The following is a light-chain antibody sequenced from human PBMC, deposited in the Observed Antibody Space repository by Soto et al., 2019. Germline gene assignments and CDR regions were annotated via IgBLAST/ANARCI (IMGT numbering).Light chain of an antibody. J-gene: IGKJ2*01. V-gene: IGKV3-20*01. CDR2: GAS. CDR3: QQYGSSPYT. CDR1: QSVSSSC. Sequence: EIVLTQSPGTLSLSPGDRATLSCRASQSVSSSCLAWYQQKPGLAPRLLIFGASSRATGIPDRFSGSGSGTDFTLTIRRLEPEDFSGYYCQQYGSSPYTFGQGTKLEIK.